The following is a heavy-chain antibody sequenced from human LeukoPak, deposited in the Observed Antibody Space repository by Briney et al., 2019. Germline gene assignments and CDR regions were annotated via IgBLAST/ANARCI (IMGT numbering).Heavy chain of an antibody. CDR3: ARGAQQLVFYPEASYYYYGMDV. D-gene: IGHD6-6*01. Sequence: SETLSLTCIVSGGSISSYYWSWIRQPAGKGLEWIGRINTSGSINYNPSLKSRVTMSVDTSKNQISLKLSSVTAADTAVYYCARGAQQLVFYPEASYYYYGMDVWGQGTTVTVSS. CDR1: GGSISSYY. V-gene: IGHV4-4*07. CDR2: INTSGSI. J-gene: IGHJ6*02.